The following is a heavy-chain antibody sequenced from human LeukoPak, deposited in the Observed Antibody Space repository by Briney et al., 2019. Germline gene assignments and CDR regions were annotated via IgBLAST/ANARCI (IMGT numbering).Heavy chain of an antibody. CDR2: IYYSGST. CDR1: GCSISSGGYY. V-gene: IGHV4-39*01. CDR3: ARQYTSGWPWFDP. D-gene: IGHD6-19*01. J-gene: IGHJ5*02. Sequence: SETLSLTCTVSGCSISSGGYYWGWIRQPPGKGLEWIGSIYYSGSTYYNPSLKSRVTISVDTSKNQFSLKLTSVTAADAAVYYCARQYTSGWPWFDPWGQGTLVTVSS.